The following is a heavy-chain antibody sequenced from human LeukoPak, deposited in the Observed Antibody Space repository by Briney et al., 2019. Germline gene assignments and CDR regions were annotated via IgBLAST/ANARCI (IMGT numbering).Heavy chain of an antibody. V-gene: IGHV3-23*01. D-gene: IGHD3-16*01. Sequence: GGSLRLSCAAAGFMFSNYVMYWARQAPGKGLEWVSVVSASGFTTDYADSVKGRFTISRDNSKNTLYLQMNSLRAEDTAVYYCAKGGRGTYYADSWGQGTLVTVSS. CDR2: VSASGFTT. CDR1: GFMFSNYV. CDR3: AKGGRGTYYADS. J-gene: IGHJ4*02.